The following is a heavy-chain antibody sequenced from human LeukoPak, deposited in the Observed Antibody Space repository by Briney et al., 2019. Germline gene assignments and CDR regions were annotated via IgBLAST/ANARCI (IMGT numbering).Heavy chain of an antibody. J-gene: IGHJ5*02. CDR1: GGSLSSTNW. Sequence: SGTLSLTCAVSGGSLSSTNWWSWVRQPPGKGLEWIGEIYHSGSTNYNPSLKSRVTMSVDTSKNQFSLTLNSVTAADTAVYYCARGQARLAWFDPWGQGTLVTVSS. V-gene: IGHV4-4*02. D-gene: IGHD6-19*01. CDR3: ARGQARLAWFDP. CDR2: IYHSGST.